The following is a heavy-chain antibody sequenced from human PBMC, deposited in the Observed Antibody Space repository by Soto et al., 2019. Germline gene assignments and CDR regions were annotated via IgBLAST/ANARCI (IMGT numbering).Heavy chain of an antibody. D-gene: IGHD3-9*01. Sequence: SETLSLTCAVNGGSFSGYYWSWIRQPPGKGLEWIWEINHSGSTNYNPSLKSRVTISVDTSKNQFSLKLSSVTAADTAVYYCARGRRTTGYYPIDYWGQGSQVTVSS. J-gene: IGHJ4*02. V-gene: IGHV4-34*01. CDR1: GGSFSGYY. CDR3: ARGRRTTGYYPIDY. CDR2: INHSGST.